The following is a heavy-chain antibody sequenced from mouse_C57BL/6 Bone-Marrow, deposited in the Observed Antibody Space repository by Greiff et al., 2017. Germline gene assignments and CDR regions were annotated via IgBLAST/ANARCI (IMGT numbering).Heavy chain of an antibody. CDR3: ASDSSGYTRWFY. CDR1: GYTFTDYY. V-gene: IGHV1-26*01. CDR2: INPNNGGT. D-gene: IGHD3-2*02. J-gene: IGHJ3*01. Sequence: EVQLQQSGPELVKPGASVKISCKASGYTFTDYYMNWVKQSHGKSLEWIGDINPNNGGTSYNQKFKGKATLTVDMSSSTAYMELRSLTSEDSAVYYCASDSSGYTRWFYWGQGTLVTVSA.